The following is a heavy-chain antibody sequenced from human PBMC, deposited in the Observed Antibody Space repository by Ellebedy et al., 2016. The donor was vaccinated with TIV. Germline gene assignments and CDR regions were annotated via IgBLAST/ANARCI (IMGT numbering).Heavy chain of an antibody. CDR3: ARARSSGWLHTPDY. D-gene: IGHD6-19*01. J-gene: IGHJ4*02. Sequence: AASVKVSCKASGYTFTSYYMHWVRQAPGQGLEWMGIINPSGGSTTYAQKLQGRVTKTRDTSTSTVYMELSSLRSEDTAVYYCARARSSGWLHTPDYWGQGTLVTVSS. CDR2: INPSGGST. V-gene: IGHV1-46*04. CDR1: GYTFTSYY.